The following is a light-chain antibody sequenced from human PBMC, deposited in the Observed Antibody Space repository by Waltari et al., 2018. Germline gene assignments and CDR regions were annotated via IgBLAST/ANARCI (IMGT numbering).Light chain of an antibody. CDR1: IRAVGGSDY. Sequence: QSALTQPPSASGSPGQSVTISCTGTIRAVGGSDYVSWYQQHPGKAPKVMIYEVNKRPSGVPDRFSGSKSGSTASLTVSGLQADDEAAYYCSSYAGSNTVVFGGGTKLTVL. CDR2: EVN. CDR3: SSYAGSNTVV. J-gene: IGLJ2*01. V-gene: IGLV2-8*01.